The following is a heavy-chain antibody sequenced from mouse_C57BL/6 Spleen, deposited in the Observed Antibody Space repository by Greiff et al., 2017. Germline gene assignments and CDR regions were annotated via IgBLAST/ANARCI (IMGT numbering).Heavy chain of an antibody. J-gene: IGHJ3*01. D-gene: IGHD1-1*01. V-gene: IGHV1-63*01. CDR1: GYTFTNYW. Sequence: QVHVKQSGAELVRPGTSVKMSCKASGYTFTNYWIGWAKQRPGHGLEWIGDIYPGGGYTNYNEKFKGKATLTADKSSSTAYMQFSSLTSEDSAIYYCARGDGSSPGFAYWGQGTLVTVSA. CDR2: IYPGGGYT. CDR3: ARGDGSSPGFAY.